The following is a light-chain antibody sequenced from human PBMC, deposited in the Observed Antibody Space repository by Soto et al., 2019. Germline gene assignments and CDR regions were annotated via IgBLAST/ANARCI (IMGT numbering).Light chain of an antibody. CDR3: VQGTHWTWT. CDR2: QVS. V-gene: IGKV2-30*01. CDR1: QGLVYSDGNTF. J-gene: IGKJ1*01. Sequence: DVVMTQSPLSLSVTLGQPASISCRSSQGLVYSDGNTFLNWFHQRPGQSPRRLIYQVSNRDSGVPDRFSGSGSGSDYTLTISRVEAEDVGIYYCVQGTHWTWTFGQGTKVEIK.